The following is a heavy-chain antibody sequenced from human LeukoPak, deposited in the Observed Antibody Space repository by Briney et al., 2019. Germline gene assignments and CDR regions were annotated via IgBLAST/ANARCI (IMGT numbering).Heavy chain of an antibody. D-gene: IGHD3-16*02. Sequence: PSETLSLTCTVSGGSISSSSYYWGWIRQPPGKGLEWHGSIYYSGSTYYNPSLKSRVTISVDTSKNQFSLKLSSVTAADTAVYYCARGSGGPGSYYDYVWGSYRPHWFDPWGQGTLVTVSS. J-gene: IGHJ5*02. CDR3: ARGSGGPGSYYDYVWGSYRPHWFDP. CDR2: IYYSGST. V-gene: IGHV4-39*01. CDR1: GGSISSSSYY.